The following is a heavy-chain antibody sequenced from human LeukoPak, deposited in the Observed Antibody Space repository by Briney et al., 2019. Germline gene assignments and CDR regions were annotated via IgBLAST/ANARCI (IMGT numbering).Heavy chain of an antibody. J-gene: IGHJ6*02. CDR2: ISGGGGST. Sequence: GGSLRLSCAASGFTFSSYAMSWVRQAPGKGLEWVSAISGGGGSTYYADSVKGRFTIPRDNSKNTLYLQMNSLRAEDTAVYYCTAAAISIYTRYYYYGMDVWGQGTTVTVSS. CDR3: TAAAISIYTRYYYYGMDV. V-gene: IGHV3-23*01. CDR1: GFTFSSYA. D-gene: IGHD2-2*02.